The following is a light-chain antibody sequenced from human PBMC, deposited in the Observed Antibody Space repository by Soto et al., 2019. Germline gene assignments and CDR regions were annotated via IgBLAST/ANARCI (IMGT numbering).Light chain of an antibody. CDR2: GVG. CDR3: SSYAHGSIYV. CDR1: SSDVGAYNY. V-gene: IGLV2-14*01. J-gene: IGLJ1*01. Sequence: QSVLTQPASVSGSPGQSITISCTGSSSDVGAYNYVSWYLQHPGKAPKLLIYGVGNRPSGVSARFSGSKSGDTASLTISGLQAEDEADYYCSSYAHGSIYVFGTGTKVTVL.